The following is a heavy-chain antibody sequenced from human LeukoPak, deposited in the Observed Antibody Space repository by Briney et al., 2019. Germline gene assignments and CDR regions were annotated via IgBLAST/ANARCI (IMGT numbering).Heavy chain of an antibody. V-gene: IGHV4-59*11. CDR1: GGSSSSHY. J-gene: IGHJ4*01. CDR2: MFDTGRT. D-gene: IGHD5-18*01. Sequence: SETLSLACTVSGGSSSSHYWSWIRQPPGKGLEWIGYMFDTGRTKDNPSLKSRVTLSADTSKNQFSLRLSSVTAADTAVYYCATIKRGSIFGYFDFWGQGILVTVSS. CDR3: ATIKRGSIFGYFDF.